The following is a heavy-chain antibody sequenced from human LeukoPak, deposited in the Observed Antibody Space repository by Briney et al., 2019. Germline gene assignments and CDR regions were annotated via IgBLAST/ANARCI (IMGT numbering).Heavy chain of an antibody. V-gene: IGHV3-23*01. J-gene: IGHJ4*02. CDR1: GFTFSSYA. D-gene: IGHD4-17*01. CDR2: ISGSGGST. Sequence: QSGGSLRLSCAASGFTFSSYAMSWVRQAPGKGLEWVSAISGSGGSTYYADSVKGRFTISRDNSKNTLYLQMNSLGAEDTAVYYCAKDQMVTTSSYDYWGQGTLVTVSS. CDR3: AKDQMVTTSSYDY.